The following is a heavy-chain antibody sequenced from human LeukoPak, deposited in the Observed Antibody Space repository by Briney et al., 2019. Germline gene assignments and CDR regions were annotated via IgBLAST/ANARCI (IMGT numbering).Heavy chain of an antibody. CDR3: ARSSRTAHKYSSSWYYQN. D-gene: IGHD6-13*01. CDR1: GGSISSGGYY. J-gene: IGHJ4*02. CDR2: IYYSGST. V-gene: IGHV4-31*03. Sequence: KASETLSLTYTVSGGSISSGGYYWSWIRQHPGKGLEWIGYIYYSGSTYYNPSLKSRVTISVDTSKNQFSLKLSSVTAADTAVYYCARSSRTAHKYSSSWYYQNWGQGTLVTVSS.